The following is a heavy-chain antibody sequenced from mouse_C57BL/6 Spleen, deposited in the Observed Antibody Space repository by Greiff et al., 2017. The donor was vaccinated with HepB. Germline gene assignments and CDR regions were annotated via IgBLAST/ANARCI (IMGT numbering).Heavy chain of an antibody. J-gene: IGHJ2*01. CDR1: GYSITSGYY. CDR3: ATTVVATYYFDY. CDR2: ISYDGSN. D-gene: IGHD1-1*01. Sequence: ESGPGLVKPSQSLSLTCSVTGYSITSGYYWNWIRQFPGNKLEWMGYISYDGSNNYNPSLKNRISIASDTSKNQFFLKLNSVTTEDTATYYCATTVVATYYFDYWGQGTTLTVSS. V-gene: IGHV3-6*01.